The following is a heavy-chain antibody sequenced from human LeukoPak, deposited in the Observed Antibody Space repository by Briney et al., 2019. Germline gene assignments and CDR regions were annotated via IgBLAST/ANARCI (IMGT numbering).Heavy chain of an antibody. CDR1: GFTLSSYA. J-gene: IGHJ4*02. Sequence: PGGSLRLSSAASGFTLSSYAMSWVRQAPGKGLEWVSAISGSGGSTYYANSVKGRFTISRDNSKNTLYLQMNSLRAEDTAVYYCAKDLGYSSGWQGGYFDHWGQGTLATVSS. D-gene: IGHD6-19*01. CDR3: AKDLGYSSGWQGGYFDH. CDR2: ISGSGGST. V-gene: IGHV3-23*01.